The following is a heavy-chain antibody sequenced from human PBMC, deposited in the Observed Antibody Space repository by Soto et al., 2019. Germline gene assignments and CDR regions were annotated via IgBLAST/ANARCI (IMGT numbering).Heavy chain of an antibody. D-gene: IGHD2-8*02. CDR2: ISYSGNT. J-gene: IGHJ4*02. CDR1: GGAISNFS. Sequence: TSETPFLTVTVSGGAISNFSWGCIRDPPGKRLEWIGYISYSGNTNYNPSLKSRVSISVDTSKNQLSLNLTSVTAADTAVYYCPRAPLVLSRPYFDSWRQGTPDT. CDR3: PRAPLVLSRPYFDS. V-gene: IGHV4-59*01.